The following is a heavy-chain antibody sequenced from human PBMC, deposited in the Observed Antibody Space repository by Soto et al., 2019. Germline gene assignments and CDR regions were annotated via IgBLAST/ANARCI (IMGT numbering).Heavy chain of an antibody. J-gene: IGHJ4*02. CDR1: GYTFTSYS. CDR2: INGNNGNT. D-gene: IGHD3-10*01. V-gene: IGHV1-3*05. CDR3: ARPMNYNDYLDY. Sequence: QVQLVQSGAEEKKPGASVKVSCKASGYTFTSYSMHWVRQAPGQRLEWMGWINGNNGNTRYSQNFQGRVTITRDTSANTDYRELNSKRSEDTAVYYCARPMNYNDYLDYWGQGTLVTVSS.